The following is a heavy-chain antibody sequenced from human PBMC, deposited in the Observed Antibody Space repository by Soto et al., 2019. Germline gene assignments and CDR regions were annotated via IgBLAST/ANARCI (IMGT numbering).Heavy chain of an antibody. CDR3: ASWRSYSGSYCFDY. CDR2: VIPMYDSV. Sequence: QVQLVQSGAEVKKPGSSVKVSCEASGGTFNTYTINWVRQAPGRGLEWMGQVIPMYDSVNYAESFQGRVTITADKSTNIAYMELSSLRSEVTALYFCASWRSYSGSYCFDYWGQGTLVIVSS. D-gene: IGHD1-26*01. V-gene: IGHV1-69*06. J-gene: IGHJ4*02. CDR1: GGTFNTYT.